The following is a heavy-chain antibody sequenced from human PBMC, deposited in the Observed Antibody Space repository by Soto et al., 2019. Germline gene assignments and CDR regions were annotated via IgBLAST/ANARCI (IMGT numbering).Heavy chain of an antibody. CDR1: GYSFTSYW. CDR2: IDPSDSYT. Sequence: GESLKISCKGSGYSFTSYWISWVRQMPGKGLEWMGRIDPSDSYTNYSPSFQGHVTISADKSISTAYLQWSSLKASDIAMYYCARSLQNYYGSGSYYSGYYYMDVWGKGTTVTVSS. J-gene: IGHJ6*03. D-gene: IGHD3-10*01. CDR3: ARSLQNYYGSGSYYSGYYYMDV. V-gene: IGHV5-10-1*01.